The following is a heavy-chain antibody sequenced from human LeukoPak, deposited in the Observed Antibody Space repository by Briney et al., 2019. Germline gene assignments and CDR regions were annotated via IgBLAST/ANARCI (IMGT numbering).Heavy chain of an antibody. CDR1: GFTFSSYS. V-gene: IGHV3-48*02. CDR2: ISSSSSTI. D-gene: IGHD3-3*01. J-gene: IGHJ5*02. Sequence: GGTLRLSCAASGFTFSSYSMNWVRQAPGKGLEWVSYISSSSSTIYYTHSVKGRFTISRDNAKNSLYLQMNSLRDEDTAVYYCARPQLRFLDDYNWFGPWGQGNLVTVSS. CDR3: ARPQLRFLDDYNWFGP.